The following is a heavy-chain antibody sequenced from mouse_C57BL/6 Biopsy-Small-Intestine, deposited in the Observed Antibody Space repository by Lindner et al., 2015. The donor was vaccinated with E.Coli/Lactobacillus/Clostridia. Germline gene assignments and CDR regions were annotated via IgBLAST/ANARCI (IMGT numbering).Heavy chain of an antibody. J-gene: IGHJ2*01. Sequence: VQLQESGAELVKPGASVKLSCTASGFNIKDYYIHWVKQRTEQGLEWIGRIDPDDGETKYAPKFQGKATITADTSSNTAYLQLSRLTSEDTAVFYCARSDYDRGDYFDYWGQGTTLTVSS. CDR1: GFNIKDYY. CDR2: IDPDDGET. V-gene: IGHV14-2*01. CDR3: ARSDYDRGDYFDY. D-gene: IGHD2-4*01.